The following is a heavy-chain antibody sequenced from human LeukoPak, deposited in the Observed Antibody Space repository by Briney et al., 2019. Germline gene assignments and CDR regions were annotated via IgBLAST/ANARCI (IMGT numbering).Heavy chain of an antibody. Sequence: SETLSLTCSVSGDSVSSAGYHWSWIRQAPGKGLEWIGHSGSPSYNPSLKSRVMISIDTSKNQFSLKLSSVTAADTAVYYCARRDAVSSDWYRSPPAFDIWGQGTMVTVSS. D-gene: IGHD6-19*01. CDR3: ARRDAVSSDWYRSPPAFDI. CDR2: SGSP. CDR1: GDSVSSAGYH. J-gene: IGHJ3*02. V-gene: IGHV4-61*08.